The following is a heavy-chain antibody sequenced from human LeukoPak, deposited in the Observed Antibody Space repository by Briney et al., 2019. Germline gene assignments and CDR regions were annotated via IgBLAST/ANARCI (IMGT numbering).Heavy chain of an antibody. V-gene: IGHV3-23*01. Sequence: PGGSLRLSCAASGFTFSSYAMSWVRQAPGKGLEWVSAISGSGGSTYYADSVKGRFTISRDNSENTLYLQMNSLRAEDTAVYYCAKDSRNDRANNWFDPWGQGTLVTVSS. J-gene: IGHJ5*02. CDR3: AKDSRNDRANNWFDP. CDR1: GFTFSSYA. CDR2: ISGSGGST. D-gene: IGHD1-1*01.